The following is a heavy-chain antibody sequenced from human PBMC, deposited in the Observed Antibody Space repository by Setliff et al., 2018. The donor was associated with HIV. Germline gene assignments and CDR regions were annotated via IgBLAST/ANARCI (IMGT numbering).Heavy chain of an antibody. V-gene: IGHV4-61*09. CDR3: ARGPRLGISGYEDY. CDR2: IYTTGST. D-gene: IGHD5-12*01. J-gene: IGHJ4*02. CDR1: GPSISSGDYY. Sequence: SEPLSLTCTVSGPSISSGDYYWSWIRQPAGKGLEWIAHIYTTGSTNYSPFFEGRVTLSIDRSKNQLSLKLNSVTAADTAVYYCARGPRLGISGYEDYWGQGTLVTVSS.